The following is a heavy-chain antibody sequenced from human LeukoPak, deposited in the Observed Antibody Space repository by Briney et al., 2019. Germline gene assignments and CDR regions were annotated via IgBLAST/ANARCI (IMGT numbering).Heavy chain of an antibody. Sequence: ASVKVSCKASGYTFTSYYMHWVRQAPGQGLEWMGIINPSGGSTSYAQKFQGRVTMTRDMSTSTVYMELSSLRSEDTAVYYCATDSSGWYEGYWGQGTLVTVSS. D-gene: IGHD6-19*01. CDR2: INPSGGST. V-gene: IGHV1-46*01. CDR3: ATDSSGWYEGY. J-gene: IGHJ4*02. CDR1: GYTFTSYY.